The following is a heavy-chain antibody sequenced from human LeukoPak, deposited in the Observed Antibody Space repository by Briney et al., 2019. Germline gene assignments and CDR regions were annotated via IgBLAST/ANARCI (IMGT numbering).Heavy chain of an antibody. Sequence: SQTLSLTCTVSGDSISSGAYYWSWIRQHPGKGLEWIGYIFHSGSTFYNPSLNSRVFISVDTSKNQFSLKLISVTAADTAVYLCARDRGDGMDVWGQGTTVTVSS. CDR1: GDSISSGAYY. V-gene: IGHV4-31*03. J-gene: IGHJ6*02. CDR3: ARDRGDGMDV. CDR2: IFHSGST.